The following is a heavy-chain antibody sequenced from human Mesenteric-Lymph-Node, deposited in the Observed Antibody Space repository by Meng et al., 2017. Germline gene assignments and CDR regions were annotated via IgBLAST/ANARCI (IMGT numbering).Heavy chain of an antibody. D-gene: IGHD3-22*01. J-gene: IGHJ5*02. CDR3: ASFGYYDSSGYYYGNWFDP. V-gene: IGHV1-69*06. CDR1: GGTFSSYA. CDR2: IIPIFGTA. Sequence: QVQLVPSGAGGKKPGSSVKVSCKASGGTFSSYAISWVRQAPGQGLEWMGGIIPIFGTANYAQKFQGRVTITADKSTSTAYMELSSLRSEDTAVYYCASFGYYDSSGYYYGNWFDPWGQGTLVTVSS.